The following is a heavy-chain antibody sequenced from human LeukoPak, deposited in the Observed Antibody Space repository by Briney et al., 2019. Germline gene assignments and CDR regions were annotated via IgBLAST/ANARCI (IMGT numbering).Heavy chain of an antibody. CDR2: ISAYNGNT. Sequence: ASVEVSCKASGYTFTSYGISWVRQAPGQGLEWMGWISAYNGNTNYAQKLQGRVTMTTDTSTSTAYMELRSLRSDDTAVYYCARDERYCSSTSCQGMLYDAFDIWGQGTMVTVSS. CDR1: GYTFTSYG. D-gene: IGHD2-2*01. V-gene: IGHV1-18*01. J-gene: IGHJ3*02. CDR3: ARDERYCSSTSCQGMLYDAFDI.